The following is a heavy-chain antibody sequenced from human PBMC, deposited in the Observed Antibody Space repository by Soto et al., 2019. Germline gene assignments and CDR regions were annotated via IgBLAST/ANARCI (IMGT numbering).Heavy chain of an antibody. Sequence: SGPTLVNPTQTLTLTCTFSGFSLSTSGMCVSWIRQPPGKALEWLALIDWDDDKYYSTSLKTRLTISKDTSKNQVVLTMTNMDPVDTATYYCARSPRYYDILTGRPYYFDYWGQGTLVTVSS. CDR2: IDWDDDK. CDR1: GFSLSTSGMC. D-gene: IGHD3-9*01. V-gene: IGHV2-70*01. J-gene: IGHJ4*02. CDR3: ARSPRYYDILTGRPYYFDY.